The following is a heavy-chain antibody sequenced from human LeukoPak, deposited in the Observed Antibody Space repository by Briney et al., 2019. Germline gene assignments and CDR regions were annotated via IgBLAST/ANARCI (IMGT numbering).Heavy chain of an antibody. J-gene: IGHJ6*03. CDR1: GFTFNTYS. D-gene: IGHD3-16*02. CDR2: ISSSSSTI. CDR3: ARLSHDDFWGSYRYYYMDV. V-gene: IGHV3-48*01. Sequence: GGTLRLSCVASGFTFNTYSMNWVRQVPGKGLEWVSYISSSSSTIYYADSMKGRFTISRDNAKNSLYLQMNSLRAEDTAVYYCARLSHDDFWGSYRYYYMDVWGKGTTVTISS.